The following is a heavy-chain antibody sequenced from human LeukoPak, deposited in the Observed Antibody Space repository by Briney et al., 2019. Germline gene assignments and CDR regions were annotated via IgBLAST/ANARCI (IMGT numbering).Heavy chain of an antibody. J-gene: IGHJ3*02. CDR3: ARRQWLVRAFDI. V-gene: IGHV4-34*01. D-gene: IGHD6-19*01. Sequence: SETLSLTCAVYGGAFSGYDWSLIRQPPGKGLEWSGEMNHSASTNYNPSLKSRGTISVDTSKNQFSLKLSSVTAADTAVYYCARRQWLVRAFDIWGQGTMVTVSS. CDR1: GGAFSGYD. CDR2: MNHSAST.